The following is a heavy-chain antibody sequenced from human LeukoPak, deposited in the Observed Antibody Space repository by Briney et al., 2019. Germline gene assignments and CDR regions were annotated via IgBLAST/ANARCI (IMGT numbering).Heavy chain of an antibody. Sequence: GGSLRLSCAASGFTFSSYWMHWVRQAPGKGLVWFSRINSDGSSTSYADSVKGRFTISRDNAKNTLYLQMNSLRAEDTAVYYCAKDRGRSGSPRPYYWGQGTLVTVSS. D-gene: IGHD1-26*01. CDR1: GFTFSSYW. V-gene: IGHV3-74*01. CDR2: INSDGSST. J-gene: IGHJ4*02. CDR3: AKDRGRSGSPRPYY.